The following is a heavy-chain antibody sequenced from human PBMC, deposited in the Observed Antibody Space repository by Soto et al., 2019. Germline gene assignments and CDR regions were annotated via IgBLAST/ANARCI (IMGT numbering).Heavy chain of an antibody. CDR3: AAEQWLAFDY. Sequence: EVQLLESGGGLVQPGGSLRLSCAASGFTFSSDAMSWVRQAPGKGLEWGSAISGSGGSTYYADSVKGRFTISRDNSRNTLYLQMNSLRAEDTAVYYCAAEQWLAFDYWGQGTLVTVSS. CDR2: ISGSGGST. V-gene: IGHV3-23*01. D-gene: IGHD6-19*01. CDR1: GFTFSSDA. J-gene: IGHJ4*02.